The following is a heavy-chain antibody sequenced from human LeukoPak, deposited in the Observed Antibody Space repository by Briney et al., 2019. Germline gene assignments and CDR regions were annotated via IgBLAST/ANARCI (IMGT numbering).Heavy chain of an antibody. CDR1: GFTFDDYG. CDR3: ARYPTYYYDSSSYKEGSYFDY. CDR2: INWNGGST. J-gene: IGHJ4*02. D-gene: IGHD3-22*01. V-gene: IGHV3-20*04. Sequence: GGSLRLSCAASGFTFDDYGMSWVRQAPGKGLEWVSGINWNGGSTGYADSVKGRFTISRDNAKNSLYLQMNSLRAEDTALYYCARYPTYYYDSSSYKEGSYFDYWGQGTLVTVSS.